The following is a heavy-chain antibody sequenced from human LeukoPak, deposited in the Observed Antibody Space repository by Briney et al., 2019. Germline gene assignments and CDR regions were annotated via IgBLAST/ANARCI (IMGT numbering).Heavy chain of an antibody. V-gene: IGHV3-20*04. CDR3: AREKYYYDSSGYYAFDY. Sequence: GGSLRLSCAASGFTFDDYGMSWVRQAPGKGLEWVSGINWNGGSTGYADSVEGRFTISRDNAKNSLYLQMNSLRAEDTALYYCAREKYYYDSSGYYAFDYWGQGTLVTVSS. CDR2: INWNGGST. D-gene: IGHD3-22*01. CDR1: GFTFDDYG. J-gene: IGHJ4*02.